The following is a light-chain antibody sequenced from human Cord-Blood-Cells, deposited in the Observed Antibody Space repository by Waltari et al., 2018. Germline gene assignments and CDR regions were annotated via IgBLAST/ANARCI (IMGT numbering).Light chain of an antibody. V-gene: IGLV3-1*01. CDR2: QDS. CDR3: QAWDSSTGV. CDR1: KLGDKY. J-gene: IGLJ2*01. Sequence: SYELTQPPSVSVSPGQTASIPCSGDKLGDKYACWYQQKPGQSPVLVIYQDSKRPSGIPERFSGSNSGNTATLTISGTQAMEEADYYCQAWDSSTGVFGGGTKLTVL.